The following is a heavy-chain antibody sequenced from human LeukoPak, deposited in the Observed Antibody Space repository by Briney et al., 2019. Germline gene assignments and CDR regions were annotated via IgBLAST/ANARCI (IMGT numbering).Heavy chain of an antibody. CDR2: IYTSGST. V-gene: IGHV4-61*02. D-gene: IGHD3-10*01. CDR3: ARSLYYYGADAFDI. CDR1: GGSISSGSYY. Sequence: SETLSLTCTVSGGSISSGSYYWSWIRQPAGKGLEWIGRIYTSGSTNYNPSLKSGVTISVDTSKNQFSLKLSSVTAADTAVYYCARSLYYYGADAFDIWGQGTMVTVSS. J-gene: IGHJ3*02.